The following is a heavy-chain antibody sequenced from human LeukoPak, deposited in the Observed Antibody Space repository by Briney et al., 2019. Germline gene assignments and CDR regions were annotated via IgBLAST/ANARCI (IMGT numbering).Heavy chain of an antibody. J-gene: IGHJ5*02. CDR1: GGTFSSYA. CDR3: ARDSPRGNWFDP. V-gene: IGHV1-69*05. CDR2: IIPIFGTA. Sequence: SVKVSCKASGGTFSSYAISWVRQAPGQGLEWMGGIIPIFGTANYAQKFQGRVTITTDESTSTAYMELSSLRSEDTAVYYCARDSPRGNWFDPWGQGTLVTVSS.